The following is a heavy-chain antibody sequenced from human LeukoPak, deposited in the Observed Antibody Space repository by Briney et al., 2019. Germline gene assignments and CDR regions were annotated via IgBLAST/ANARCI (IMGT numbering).Heavy chain of an antibody. J-gene: IGHJ4*02. CDR1: GYSFTSYW. V-gene: IGHV5-51*01. D-gene: IGHD6-6*01. CDR3: ARPPDSSSSVVGY. Sequence: GESLKISRKGSGYSFTSYWIGWVRQMPGKGLEWMVIIYPGDSDTRHSPSFQGQVTISADKYLSTAYLQWCSLKAPDPAMYYCARPPDSSSSVVGYWGQGTLVTVSA. CDR2: IYPGDSDT.